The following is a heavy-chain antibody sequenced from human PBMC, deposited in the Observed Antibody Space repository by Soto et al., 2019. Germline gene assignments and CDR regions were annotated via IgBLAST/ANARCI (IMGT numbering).Heavy chain of an antibody. D-gene: IGHD3-3*01. Sequence: QVQLHQWGAGLLKPSETLSLTCAVYGGSFSDHYWTWIRQLPGKGLEWIGEVDHSGRTNYKPPPQRRVTISLDTSKIQFSLKFIAVTAEDTAVFSGERGKGGFLEWSFAIVWSFDSGGQGSVASFSS. CDR3: ERGKGGFLEWSFAIVWSFDS. J-gene: IGHJ3*02. CDR2: VDHSGRT. CDR1: GGSFSDHY. V-gene: IGHV4-34*01.